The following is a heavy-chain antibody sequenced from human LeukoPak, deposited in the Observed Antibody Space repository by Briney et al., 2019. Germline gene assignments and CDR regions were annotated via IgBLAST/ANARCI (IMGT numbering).Heavy chain of an antibody. CDR3: ARDPGYSYSDY. V-gene: IGHV3-30-3*01. J-gene: IGHJ4*02. CDR1: GFTFSSYA. D-gene: IGHD5-18*01. Sequence: TGGSLRLSCAASGFTFSSYAMHWVRQAPGKGLEWVAVISYDGSNKYYADSVKGRFTISRDNSKNTLYLQMNSLRAEDTAVYYCARDPGYSYSDYWGQGTLVTVSS. CDR2: ISYDGSNK.